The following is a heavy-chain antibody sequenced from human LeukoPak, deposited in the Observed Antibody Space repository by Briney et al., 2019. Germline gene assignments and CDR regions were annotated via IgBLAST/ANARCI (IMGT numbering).Heavy chain of an antibody. CDR2: IIPILGIA. CDR1: GGTFSSYA. D-gene: IGHD3-22*01. Sequence: SVKVPCKASGGTFSSYAISWVRQAPGQGLEWMGRIIPILGIANYAQKFQGRVTITADKSTSTAYMELSSLRSEDTAVYYCARSGMDYYDSSGYYFDYWGQGTLVTVSP. V-gene: IGHV1-69*04. CDR3: ARSGMDYYDSSGYYFDY. J-gene: IGHJ4*02.